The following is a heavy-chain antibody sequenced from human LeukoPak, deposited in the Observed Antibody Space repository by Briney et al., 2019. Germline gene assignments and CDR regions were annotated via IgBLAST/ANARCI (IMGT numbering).Heavy chain of an antibody. Sequence: GGSLRLSCAASGFTFSSYAMSWVRQAPGKGLEWVSVIYSGGYTYYADSVKGRFTISRDNSKNTLYLQMNSLRAEDTAVYYCARDRGSGLDYWGQGTLVTVSS. CDR1: GFTFSSYA. J-gene: IGHJ4*02. D-gene: IGHD3-10*01. CDR2: IYSGGYT. CDR3: ARDRGSGLDY. V-gene: IGHV3-66*01.